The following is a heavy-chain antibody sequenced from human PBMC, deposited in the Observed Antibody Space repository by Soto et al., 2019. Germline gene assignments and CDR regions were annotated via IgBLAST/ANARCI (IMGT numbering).Heavy chain of an antibody. Sequence: GESLKISCKGSGYTFTSYWLSWVRQMPGKGLEWMGRIDPSDSYTNYSPSFQGHVTISADKSISTACLQWSSLKASDTAMYYCASTHCSSTSCYYYYGMDVWGQGTTVTVSS. CDR1: GYTFTSYW. V-gene: IGHV5-10-1*01. J-gene: IGHJ6*02. D-gene: IGHD2-2*01. CDR3: ASTHCSSTSCYYYYGMDV. CDR2: IDPSDSYT.